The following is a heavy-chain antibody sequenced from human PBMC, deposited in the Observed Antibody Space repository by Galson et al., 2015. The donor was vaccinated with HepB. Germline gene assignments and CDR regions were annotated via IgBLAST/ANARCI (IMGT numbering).Heavy chain of an antibody. V-gene: IGHV1-69*04. CDR2: IIPILGIA. D-gene: IGHD6-13*01. Sequence: SVKVSCKASGGTFSSYAISWVRQAPGQGLEWVGRIIPILGIANYAQKFQGRVTITADKSTSTAYMELSSLRSEDTAVYYCARDGDSSSSQTLDYWGQGTLVTVSS. CDR3: ARDGDSSSSQTLDY. J-gene: IGHJ4*02. CDR1: GGTFSSYA.